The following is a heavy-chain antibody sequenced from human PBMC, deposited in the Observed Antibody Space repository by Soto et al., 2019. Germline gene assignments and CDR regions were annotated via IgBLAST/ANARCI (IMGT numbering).Heavy chain of an antibody. J-gene: IGHJ5*02. V-gene: IGHV1-69*06. D-gene: IGHD3-22*01. CDR1: GGTFSSYA. CDR3: ARSSLDYYDSSGYSPGWFDP. CDR2: IIPIFGTA. Sequence: SVKVSCKASGGTFSSYAISWVRQAPGQGLEWMGGIIPIFGTANYAQKFQGRVTITADKSTSTAYMELSSLRSEDTAVYYCARSSLDYYDSSGYSPGWFDPWGQGTLVTVSS.